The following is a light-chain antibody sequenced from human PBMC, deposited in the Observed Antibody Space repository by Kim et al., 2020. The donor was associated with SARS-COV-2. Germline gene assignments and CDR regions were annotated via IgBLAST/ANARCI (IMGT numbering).Light chain of an antibody. CDR1: SNDVGAFNY. CDR3: SSRAAAYTWV. V-gene: IGLV2-11*01. J-gene: IGLJ3*02. CDR2: DVI. Sequence: QSALTQPRSVSGSPGQSVTISCTGTSNDVGAFNYVSWYQQHPGKAPKLMIYDVIQRPSGVPDRFSGSKSGNAASLTISGLQAEDEADYFCSSRAAAYTWVFGGGTQLTVL.